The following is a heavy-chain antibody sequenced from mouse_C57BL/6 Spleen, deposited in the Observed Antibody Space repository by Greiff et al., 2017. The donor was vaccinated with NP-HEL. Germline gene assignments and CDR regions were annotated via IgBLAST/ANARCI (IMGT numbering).Heavy chain of an antibody. CDR3: ARETTTVVATEAMDY. Sequence: QVQLQQPGTELVKPGASVKLSCKASGYTFTSYWMHWVKQRPGQGLEWIGNINPSNGGTNYNEKFKSKATLTVDKSSSTAYMQLSSLTSEDSAVYYCARETTTVVATEAMDYWGQGTSVTVSS. J-gene: IGHJ4*01. CDR1: GYTFTSYW. CDR2: INPSNGGT. D-gene: IGHD1-1*01. V-gene: IGHV1-53*01.